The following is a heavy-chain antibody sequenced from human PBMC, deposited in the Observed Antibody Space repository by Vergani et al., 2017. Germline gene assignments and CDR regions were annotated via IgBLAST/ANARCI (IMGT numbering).Heavy chain of an antibody. J-gene: IGHJ4*02. V-gene: IGHV1-69*08. CDR2: IIPILGIA. D-gene: IGHD4-17*01. Sequence: QVQLVQSGAEVKKPGSSVKVSCKASGGTFSSYTISWVRQAPGQGLEWMGRIIPILGIANYAQKFQGRVTITADKSTSTAYKELSSLRSEDTAVYYCARDADYGDYVGVDYWGQGTLVTVSS. CDR1: GGTFSSYT. CDR3: ARDADYGDYVGVDY.